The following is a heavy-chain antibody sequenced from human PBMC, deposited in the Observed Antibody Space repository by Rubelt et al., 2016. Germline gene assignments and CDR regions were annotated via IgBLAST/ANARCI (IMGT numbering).Heavy chain of an antibody. CDR2: IYYSGTT. CDR3: ARQLYSGSYYSDY. D-gene: IGHD1-26*01. Sequence: QVQLQESGPGLVKPSETLSLTCTVSGDSVSSNNYYWSWVRQPPGKGLEWIGSIYYSGTTYYNPSLESRVTMSVDTSKNHFSLKRGSWTSAETALYYCARQLYSGSYYSDYWGQGTLVTVSS. CDR1: GDSVSSNNYY. J-gene: IGHJ4*02. V-gene: IGHV4-39*01.